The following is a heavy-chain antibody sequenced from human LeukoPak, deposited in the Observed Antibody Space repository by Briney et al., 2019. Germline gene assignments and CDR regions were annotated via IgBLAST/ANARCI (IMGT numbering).Heavy chain of an antibody. CDR3: AGDSADYYGSGSYYTLISGYYYYYYGMDV. Sequence: GASVKVSCKASGYTFTSYGISWVRQAPGQGLEWMGWISAYNGNTNYAQKLQGRVTMTTDTSTSTAYMELRSLRSDDTAVYYCAGDSADYYGSGSYYTLISGYYYYYYGMDVWGQGTTVTVSS. CDR1: GYTFTSYG. V-gene: IGHV1-18*01. J-gene: IGHJ6*02. D-gene: IGHD3-10*01. CDR2: ISAYNGNT.